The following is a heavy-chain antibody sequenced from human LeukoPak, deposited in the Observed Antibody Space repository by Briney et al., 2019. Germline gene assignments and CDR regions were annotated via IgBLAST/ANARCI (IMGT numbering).Heavy chain of an antibody. CDR3: AGHHPRNTVDF. D-gene: IGHD2/OR15-2a*01. V-gene: IGHV4-59*08. CDR2: ISDIGSI. Sequence: MTSETLSLTCAVYGGSFSGYYWSWIRQPPGKGLEWIAYISDIGSINYNPSLKSRVTISLDTSKNQFSLKLSSVTAADTAVYYCAGHHPRNTVDFWGQGTLVTVSS. CDR1: GGSFSGYY. J-gene: IGHJ4*02.